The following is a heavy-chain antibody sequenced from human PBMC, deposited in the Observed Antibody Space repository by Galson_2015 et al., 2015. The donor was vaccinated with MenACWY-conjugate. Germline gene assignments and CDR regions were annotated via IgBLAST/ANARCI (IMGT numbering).Heavy chain of an antibody. Sequence: SLRLSCAVSGLTFSRYSMNWVRQAPGKGLEWLTKIKEDGTDKYYVDSVRGRFTISRDNAKNSLYLQMNSLRDDDTAVYYCAREDFYRCDYWGQGTLVTVSS. CDR2: IKEDGTDK. CDR3: AREDFYRCDY. J-gene: IGHJ4*02. V-gene: IGHV3-7*03. D-gene: IGHD2/OR15-2a*01. CDR1: GLTFSRYS.